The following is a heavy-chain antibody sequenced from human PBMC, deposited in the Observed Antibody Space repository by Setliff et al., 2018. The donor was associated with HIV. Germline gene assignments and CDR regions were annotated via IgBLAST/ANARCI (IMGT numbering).Heavy chain of an antibody. CDR1: RGSISSTSHY. D-gene: IGHD3-22*01. J-gene: IGHJ5*02. V-gene: IGHV4-31*03. CDR3: ARMTYYYDSSGYRENWFDP. Sequence: SETLSLTCIVSRGSISSTSHYWGWVRQHPGKGLEWIGYIYYSDITYYNPSLESRVTTSVDTSKNQFSLKLSSVTAADTAVYYCARMTYYYDSSGYRENWFDPWGQGTLVTVSS. CDR2: IYYSDIT.